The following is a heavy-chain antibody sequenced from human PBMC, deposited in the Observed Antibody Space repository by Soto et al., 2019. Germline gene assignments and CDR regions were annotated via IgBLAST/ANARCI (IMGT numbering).Heavy chain of an antibody. J-gene: IGHJ6*02. CDR1: GCSISGYY. D-gene: IGHD2-21*02. CDR3: ARDLWGYCGTDCYPXDV. V-gene: IGHV4-59*01. Sequence: SETLSLTCTVSGCSISGYYWSWIRQPPGKGLEWIGYMYNTGSTVYNPSFKSRVTISVDTSKNQFSLKLNSVTAADTAVYYCARDLWGYCGTDCYPXDVWGQGTTVTVSS. CDR2: MYNTGST.